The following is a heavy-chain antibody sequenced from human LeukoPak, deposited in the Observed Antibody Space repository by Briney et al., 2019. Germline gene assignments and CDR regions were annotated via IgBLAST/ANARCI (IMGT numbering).Heavy chain of an antibody. J-gene: IGHJ5*02. V-gene: IGHV1-69*06. D-gene: IGHD3-10*01. CDR3: ARDPNYYGSGSLNWFDP. CDR2: IIPIFGTA. Sequence: SVKVSCKASGGTFSSYAISWVRQAPGQGLEWMGGIIPIFGTANYAQKFQGRVTITADKSTSTAYMELSSLRSEDTAVYYCARDPNYYGSGSLNWFDPWGQGTLVTVSS. CDR1: GGTFSSYA.